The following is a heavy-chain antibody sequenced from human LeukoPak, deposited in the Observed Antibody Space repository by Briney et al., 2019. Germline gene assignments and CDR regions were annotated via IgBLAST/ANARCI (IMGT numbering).Heavy chain of an antibody. CDR3: ARDLLLWFGELSLDY. D-gene: IGHD3-10*01. Sequence: GASVKVSCKASGYTFTSYGISWVRQAPGQGLEWMGWISAYNGNTNYAQKLQGRVTMTTDTSTSTAYMGLRSLRSDDTAVYYCARDLLLWFGELSLDYWGQGTLVTVSS. V-gene: IGHV1-18*01. CDR2: ISAYNGNT. J-gene: IGHJ4*02. CDR1: GYTFTSYG.